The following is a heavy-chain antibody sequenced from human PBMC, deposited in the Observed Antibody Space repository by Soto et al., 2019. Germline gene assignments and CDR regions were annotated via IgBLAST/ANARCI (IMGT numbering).Heavy chain of an antibody. Sequence: SVKVSCKASGGTFSSYAISWVRQAPGQGLEWMGGIIPIFGTANYAQKFQGRVTITADESTSTAYMELSSLRSEDTAVYYCSTFTVRSITFFGVVTLAVDNYYYYGMDVWGQGTTVTVSS. CDR3: STFTVRSITFFGVVTLAVDNYYYYGMDV. CDR2: IIPIFGTA. D-gene: IGHD3-3*01. CDR1: GGTFSSYA. J-gene: IGHJ6*02. V-gene: IGHV1-69*13.